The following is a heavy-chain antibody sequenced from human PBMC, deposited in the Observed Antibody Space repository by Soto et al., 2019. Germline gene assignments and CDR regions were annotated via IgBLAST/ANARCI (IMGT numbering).Heavy chain of an antibody. CDR2: VNHSGST. D-gene: IGHD2-8*02. J-gene: IGHJ3*01. CDR1: GGSFSGYY. CDR3: AGTVPTYGFDV. Sequence: QVQLQQWGAGLVKPSETLSLTCAVYGGSFSGYYWSWIRQPPGKGLEWIGEVNHSGSTTYNSSLKSRVTISVDTASNQFSLRLTSATAADTAVYFCAGTVPTYGFDVWGQGTLVIVSS. V-gene: IGHV4-34*01.